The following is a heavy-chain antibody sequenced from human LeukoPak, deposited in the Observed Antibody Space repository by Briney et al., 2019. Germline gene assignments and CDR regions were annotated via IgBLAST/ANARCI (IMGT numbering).Heavy chain of an antibody. Sequence: GGSLRLSCAASGFIFSSHGMNWVRQAPGKGLEWVSGICPSGDITYYADSVKGRFTISRDNSKNMVYLQMHSLRFETAAVYYSARAPVTSCRGAFCYPFDYWGPGILVTVSS. CDR3: ARAPVTSCRGAFCYPFDY. J-gene: IGHJ4*02. D-gene: IGHD2-15*01. CDR2: ICPSGDIT. CDR1: GFIFSSHG. V-gene: IGHV3-23*01.